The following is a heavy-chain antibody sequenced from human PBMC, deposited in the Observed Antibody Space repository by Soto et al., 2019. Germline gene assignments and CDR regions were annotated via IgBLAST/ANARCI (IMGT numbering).Heavy chain of an antibody. Sequence: QVQLVQSGAEVTKPGASVKLSCKASGYTFINYYIHWVRQAPGQGLEWMGIFNPTSGSTNYAQKFQGRVTLTMDTSTRTVYMELSSMRFADTAVYYCARDLAAGDYWGQGTLVTVSS. CDR2: FNPTSGST. CDR1: GYTFINYY. V-gene: IGHV1-46*01. D-gene: IGHD6-13*01. CDR3: ARDLAAGDY. J-gene: IGHJ4*02.